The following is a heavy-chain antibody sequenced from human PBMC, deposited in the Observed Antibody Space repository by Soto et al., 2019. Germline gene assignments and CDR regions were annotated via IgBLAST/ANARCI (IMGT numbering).Heavy chain of an antibody. V-gene: IGHV4-59*01. D-gene: IGHD6-13*01. CDR2: IYYSGST. J-gene: IGHJ6*02. CDR1: GGSISSYY. CDR3: ARDRAIAAAGGGHYYYGMDV. Sequence: PSETLSLTCTVSGGSISSYYWSWIRQPPGKGLEWIGYIYYSGSTKYNPSLESRVTISVDTSKNQFSLKLNSVTAADTAVYYCARDRAIAAAGGGHYYYGMDVWGQGTTVTVSS.